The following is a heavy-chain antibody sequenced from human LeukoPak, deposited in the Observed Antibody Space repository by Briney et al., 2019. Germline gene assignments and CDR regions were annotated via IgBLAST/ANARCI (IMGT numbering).Heavy chain of an antibody. V-gene: IGHV3-21*01. CDR1: GSTLSNYD. Sequence: GGSLRLSCAASGSTLSNYDMNWVRQAPGKGLEWVSSISTSSRYIYYKDSVRGRFTISRDDAKNSLYLEMNSLRAEDTAVYYCARADCSSSTCYLRRSWFDPWGQGTLVTVSS. CDR2: ISTSSRYI. CDR3: ARADCSSSTCYLRRSWFDP. J-gene: IGHJ5*02. D-gene: IGHD2-2*01.